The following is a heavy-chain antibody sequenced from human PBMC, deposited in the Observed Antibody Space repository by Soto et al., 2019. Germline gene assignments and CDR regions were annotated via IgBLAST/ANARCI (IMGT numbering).Heavy chain of an antibody. D-gene: IGHD6-19*01. CDR3: VKDGSSGWPYYYGLDV. Sequence: QVRLVESGGGVVQPGRSLRLSCAASGFTFSSYGMHWVRQAPGKGLEWVAVISYDGSNKYYADSVKGRFTISRDNSKNTLFLHMSSLRAEDTAVYYCVKDGSSGWPYYYGLDVWGQGTSVTVSS. V-gene: IGHV3-30*18. J-gene: IGHJ6*02. CDR2: ISYDGSNK. CDR1: GFTFSSYG.